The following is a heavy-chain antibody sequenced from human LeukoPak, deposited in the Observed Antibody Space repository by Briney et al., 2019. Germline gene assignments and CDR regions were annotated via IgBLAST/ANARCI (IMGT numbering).Heavy chain of an antibody. J-gene: IGHJ6*03. CDR3: ARGRRDGYNSARGYYYYYYMDV. V-gene: IGHV4-34*01. Sequence: SETLSLTCAVYLGSFCGYYWRWIRQPPGKRVEWIGEINHSGSTNYNPPPQSRVTISVDTSKQQFSLKLRSATAAHTAVYYCARGRRDGYNSARGYYYYYYMDVWGKGTTVTVSS. D-gene: IGHD5-24*01. CDR1: LGSFCGYY. CDR2: INHSGST.